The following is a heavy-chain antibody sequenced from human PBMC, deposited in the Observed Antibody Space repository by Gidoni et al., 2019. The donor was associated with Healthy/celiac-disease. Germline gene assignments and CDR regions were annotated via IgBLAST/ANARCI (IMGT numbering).Heavy chain of an antibody. J-gene: IGHJ4*02. Sequence: QLQLQESGPGLVKPSETLSPTCTVFGGSISSSSYYWGWIRQPPGKGLEWIGSIYYRGSTYYNPSLKSRVTISVDTSKNQFSLKLSSVTAADTAVYYCARHVKSSGWYGYYFDYWGQGTLVTVSS. V-gene: IGHV4-39*01. CDR1: GGSISSSSYY. CDR3: ARHVKSSGWYGYYFDY. CDR2: IYYRGST. D-gene: IGHD6-19*01.